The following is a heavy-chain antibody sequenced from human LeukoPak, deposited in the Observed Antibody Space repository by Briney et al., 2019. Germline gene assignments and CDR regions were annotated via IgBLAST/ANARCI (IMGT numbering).Heavy chain of an antibody. Sequence: PGGSLRLSCAASGFTFNKARMNWVRQGPGQGLEWVGRFTSKTDGGTTDYAAPVRGRFTISRDDSEDTLYLQMNSLKTEDTAVYYCTTAQFFNSSGSLAYWGQGTLVTVSS. CDR3: TTAQFFNSSGSLAY. CDR2: FTSKTDGGTT. CDR1: GFTFNKAR. V-gene: IGHV3-15*01. D-gene: IGHD3-22*01. J-gene: IGHJ4*02.